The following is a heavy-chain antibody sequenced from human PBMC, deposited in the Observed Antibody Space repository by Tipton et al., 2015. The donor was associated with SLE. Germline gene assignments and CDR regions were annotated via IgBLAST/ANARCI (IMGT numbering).Heavy chain of an antibody. D-gene: IGHD5-12*01. V-gene: IGHV3-30-3*01. J-gene: IGHJ4*02. CDR1: GFTFNTYA. Sequence: SLRLSCAASGFTFNTYAIHWVRQAPGKGLEWVAVISYDGSNKYYADSVKGRFTISRDNSKNTLYLQMNSLRSEDTAVYYCARGRATVDYWGQGTLVTVSS. CDR2: ISYDGSNK. CDR3: ARGRATVDY.